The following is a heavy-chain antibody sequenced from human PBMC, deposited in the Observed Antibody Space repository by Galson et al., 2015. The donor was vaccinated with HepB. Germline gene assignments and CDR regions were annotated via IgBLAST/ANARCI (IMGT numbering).Heavy chain of an antibody. J-gene: IGHJ4*02. V-gene: IGHV4-31*03. D-gene: IGHD1-26*01. CDR2: IYYSGST. CDR1: GGSISSGGYY. Sequence: TLSLTCTVSGGSISSGGYYWSWIRQHPGKGLEWIGYIYYSGSTYYNPSLKSRVTISVDTSKNQFSLKLSSVTAADTAVYYCARSLVGATGEYYFDYWVQGTLVTVSS. CDR3: ARSLVGATGEYYFDY.